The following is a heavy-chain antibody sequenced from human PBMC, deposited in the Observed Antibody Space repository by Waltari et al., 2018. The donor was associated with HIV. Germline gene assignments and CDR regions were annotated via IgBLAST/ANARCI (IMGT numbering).Heavy chain of an antibody. J-gene: IGHJ5*02. Sequence: QVHLVESGGGVVQPGRSLRLSCAASGFTFSSYAIHWVRQAPGKGREWGALISYDGSNKYYAESVKGRFTISRGNSKNTLYLQRNSLGAEDTSVYYCARDTGYCSFGSCSYNWLDPWGQGTLVSVSS. V-gene: IGHV3-30*01. CDR2: ISYDGSNK. CDR3: ARDTGYCSFGSCSYNWLDP. D-gene: IGHD2-15*01. CDR1: GFTFSSYA.